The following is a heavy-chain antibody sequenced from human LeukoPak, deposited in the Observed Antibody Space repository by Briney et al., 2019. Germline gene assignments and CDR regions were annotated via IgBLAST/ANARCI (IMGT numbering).Heavy chain of an antibody. Sequence: PGGSLRLSCAVSGFIFSDYGLHWVRQAPGKGLEWVAAIRFDGSIKQYEDSVKGRFIISSDSTKNTLYLQKNFLTSDETAVYCAARWGGTSQYYFDYWGQGTLVTVSS. CDR2: IRFDGSIK. J-gene: IGHJ4*02. CDR1: GFIFSDYG. CDR3: ARWGGTSQYYFDY. D-gene: IGHD1-1*01. V-gene: IGHV3-33*01.